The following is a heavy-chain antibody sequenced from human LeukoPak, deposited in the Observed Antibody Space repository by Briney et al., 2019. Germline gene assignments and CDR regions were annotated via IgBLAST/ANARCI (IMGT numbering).Heavy chain of an antibody. J-gene: IGHJ6*03. Sequence: GASVTVSCKASGYIFTSYNIYWVRQAPGQGLEWMGLINPSGGTTNYAQKFKGRVTMTRDTSTSTVYMELSSLRSEDTAVYYCARDRGYSYAKKSSYYYYMDVWGKGTTVTISS. D-gene: IGHD5-18*01. CDR1: GYIFTSYN. CDR2: INPSGGTT. V-gene: IGHV1-46*01. CDR3: ARDRGYSYAKKSSYYYYMDV.